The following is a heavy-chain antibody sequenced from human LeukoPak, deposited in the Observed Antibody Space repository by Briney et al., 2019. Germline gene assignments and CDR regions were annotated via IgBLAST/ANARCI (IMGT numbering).Heavy chain of an antibody. CDR1: GFTFDDYA. CDR2: ISWNSGSI. D-gene: IGHD6-13*01. Sequence: GRSLRLSCAASGFTFDDYAMHWVRQAPGKGLEWVSGISWNSGSIGYADSVKGRFTISRDNAKNSLYPQMNSLRAEDTALYYCAKDSYSSSWYVLDYWGQGTLVTVSS. V-gene: IGHV3-9*01. J-gene: IGHJ4*02. CDR3: AKDSYSSSWYVLDY.